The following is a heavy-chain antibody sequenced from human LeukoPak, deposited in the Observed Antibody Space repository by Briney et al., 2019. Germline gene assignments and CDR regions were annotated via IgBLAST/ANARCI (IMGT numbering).Heavy chain of an antibody. CDR2: ISSSSSYI. V-gene: IGHV3-21*01. CDR3: ARVGDSIGYAFDI. CDR1: GFTFSSYS. D-gene: IGHD3-22*01. J-gene: IGHJ3*02. Sequence: GGSLRLSCAASGFTFSSYSMNWVRQAPGKGLEWVSSISSSSSYIYYADSVKGRFTISRDNAKNSLYLQMNSLRAEDTAVYYCARVGDSIGYAFDIWGQGTMVTVSS.